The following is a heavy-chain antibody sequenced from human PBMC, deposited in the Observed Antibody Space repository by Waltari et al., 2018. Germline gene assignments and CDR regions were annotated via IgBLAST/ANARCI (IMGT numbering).Heavy chain of an antibody. J-gene: IGHJ4*02. D-gene: IGHD4-17*01. Sequence: EVQLVESGGGLVQPGGSLRLSCAASGFHSSSYRMHWFRQAPGKGLEWVSYISSSSSTIYYADSVKGRFTISRDNAKNSLYLQMNSLRAEDTAVYYCARVYIMDYGDPFDYWGQGTLVTVSS. CDR3: ARVYIMDYGDPFDY. CDR1: GFHSSSYR. CDR2: ISSSSSTI. V-gene: IGHV3-48*01.